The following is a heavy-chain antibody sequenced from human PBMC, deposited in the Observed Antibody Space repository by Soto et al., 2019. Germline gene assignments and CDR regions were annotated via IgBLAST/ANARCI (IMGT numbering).Heavy chain of an antibody. J-gene: IGHJ5*02. CDR1: GGSISSGGYY. Sequence: KASETLSLTCTVSGGSISSGGYYWSCMRQHPGKGLEWIGYIYYSGSTYYNPSLKSRVTISVDTSKNQFSLKLSSVTAADTAVYYCARDGRGVPFFDPWGQGTLVTVSS. CDR3: ARDGRGVPFFDP. V-gene: IGHV4-31*03. CDR2: IYYSGST. D-gene: IGHD3-10*01.